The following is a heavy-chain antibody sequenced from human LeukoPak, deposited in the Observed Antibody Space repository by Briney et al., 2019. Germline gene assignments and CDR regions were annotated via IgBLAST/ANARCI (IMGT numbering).Heavy chain of an antibody. CDR1: GFTFSSYW. J-gene: IGHJ3*02. D-gene: IGHD6-13*01. Sequence: GGSLRLSCAASGFTFSSYWMSWVRQAPGKGLEWVANIKQDGSEKYYVDSVKGRFTISRDNAKNSLYLQMNSLRAEDTAVYYCARDARGAAAADDAFDIWGQGTVVTVSS. CDR2: IKQDGSEK. V-gene: IGHV3-7*03. CDR3: ARDARGAAAADDAFDI.